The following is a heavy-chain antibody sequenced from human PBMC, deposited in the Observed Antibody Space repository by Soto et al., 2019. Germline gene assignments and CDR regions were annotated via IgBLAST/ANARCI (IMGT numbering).Heavy chain of an antibody. J-gene: IGHJ6*02. D-gene: IGHD4-17*01. Sequence: SETLSLTCAVYGGSFSGYYWSWIRQPPGKGLEWIGEINHSGSTNYNPSLKSRVTISVDTSKNQFSLKLSSVTAADTAVYYCARGGRGADYGDYYYYGMDVWGQGTTVTVSS. CDR2: INHSGST. V-gene: IGHV4-34*01. CDR3: ARGGRGADYGDYYYYGMDV. CDR1: GGSFSGYY.